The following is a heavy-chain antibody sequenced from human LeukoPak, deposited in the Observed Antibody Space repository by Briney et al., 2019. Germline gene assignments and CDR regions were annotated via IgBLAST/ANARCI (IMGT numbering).Heavy chain of an antibody. Sequence: PSETLSLTCTVSGGSISSSYWCWIRQPPGKGLEWIAYIYYSGSTNYNPSLKSGVTISLDTSQNQFSLKLSSVTAGDTAVYFCARVGEYYDSSGLDYWGQGTLVSVSS. CDR2: IYYSGST. CDR1: GGSISSSY. CDR3: ARVGEYYDSSGLDY. V-gene: IGHV4-59*01. J-gene: IGHJ4*02. D-gene: IGHD3-22*01.